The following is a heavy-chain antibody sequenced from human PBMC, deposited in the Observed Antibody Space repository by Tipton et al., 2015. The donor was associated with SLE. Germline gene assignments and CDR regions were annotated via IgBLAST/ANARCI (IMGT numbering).Heavy chain of an antibody. Sequence: SLRLSCAASGFTFSTYAMTWVRQAPGKGLEWVSTISGSGDSTYYADSVKGRFTISRDNSKNTLYLQMNSLRAEDTAVYYCAKTYRFSIPFFDYWGQGTLVTVSS. CDR2: ISGSGDST. CDR3: AKTYRFSIPFFDY. J-gene: IGHJ4*02. V-gene: IGHV3-23*01. D-gene: IGHD3-3*02. CDR1: GFTFSTYA.